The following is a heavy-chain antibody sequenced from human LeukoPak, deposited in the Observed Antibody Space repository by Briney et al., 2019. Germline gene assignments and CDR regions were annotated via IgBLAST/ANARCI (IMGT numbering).Heavy chain of an antibody. Sequence: GESLKISCKGSGYRFSSYWIGWVRQMPGKGLEWMGIIYPGDSRTKYSPSFQDLVTISADKSISTAYLQWSTLKTSDTAIYYCARGPNAYYNDRGVLDYWGQGTLVTVSS. J-gene: IGHJ4*02. V-gene: IGHV5-51*01. CDR2: IYPGDSRT. CDR3: ARGPNAYYNDRGVLDY. D-gene: IGHD3-22*01. CDR1: GYRFSSYW.